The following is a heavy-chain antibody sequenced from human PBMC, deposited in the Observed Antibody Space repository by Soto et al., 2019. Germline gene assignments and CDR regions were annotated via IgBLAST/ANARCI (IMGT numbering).Heavy chain of an antibody. CDR2: MNPNSGNT. CDR1: GYTSTSYD. J-gene: IGHJ4*02. V-gene: IGHV1-8*01. D-gene: IGHD5-18*01. CDR3: ASGRGYSYGSFDY. Sequence: ASVKVSCKASGYTSTSYDINWVRQATGQGLEWMGWMNPNSGNTDYAQKFQGRVTMTRYTSISTAYMELSSLRSEDTAVYYCASGRGYSYGSFDYWGQGTLVTVSS.